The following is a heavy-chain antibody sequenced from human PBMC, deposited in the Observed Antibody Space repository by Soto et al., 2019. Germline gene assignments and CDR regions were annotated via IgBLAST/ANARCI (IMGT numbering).Heavy chain of an antibody. CDR3: VKVLRVNSGTYYYYY. CDR2: ISSNGGDT. Sequence: PGGSLRLSCSDSGFTFSNYPMHWVRQAPGKGLEYVSAISSNGGDTYYADSVKGRFTISRDNSKSMLYLQMSSLRAEDTAVYYCVKVLRVNSGTYYYYYWGQGTLVTVSS. CDR1: GFTFSNYP. J-gene: IGHJ4*02. V-gene: IGHV3-64D*06. D-gene: IGHD3-22*01.